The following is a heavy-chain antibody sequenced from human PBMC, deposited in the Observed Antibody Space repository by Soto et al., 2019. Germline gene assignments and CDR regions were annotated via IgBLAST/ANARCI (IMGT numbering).Heavy chain of an antibody. CDR2: ISFDGDNK. D-gene: IGHD1-1*01. CDR1: GFTFSYHA. V-gene: IGHV3-30-3*01. Sequence: QVQLVESGGGVVQPGRSLRLSCAASGFTFSYHALNWVRQAPGKGLEWVAVISFDGDNKYIAESVEGRFTFSRDNSKNTVSLQMNSRRAEDTAMYFCARGTTTSAFSAMDVWGQGTTVTVSS. CDR3: ARGTTTSAFSAMDV. J-gene: IGHJ6*02.